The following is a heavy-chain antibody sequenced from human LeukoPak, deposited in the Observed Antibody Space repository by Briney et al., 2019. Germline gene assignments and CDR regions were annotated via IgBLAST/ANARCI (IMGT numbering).Heavy chain of an antibody. V-gene: IGHV3-9*01. Sequence: PGRTLRLSCAASGFTFDNYAMHWVRPAPGKGLEWVSGISWNSGYIGYADSVKGRFSISRDNAKNSLYLQMNSLRAEDTALYYCAKDRRSSWTGGYFDYWGQGTLATVSS. CDR1: GFTFDNYA. CDR3: AKDRRSSWTGGYFDY. CDR2: ISWNSGYI. D-gene: IGHD6-13*01. J-gene: IGHJ4*02.